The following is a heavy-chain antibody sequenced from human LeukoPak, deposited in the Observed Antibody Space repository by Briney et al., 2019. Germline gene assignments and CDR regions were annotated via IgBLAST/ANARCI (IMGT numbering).Heavy chain of an antibody. J-gene: IGHJ6*03. V-gene: IGHV4-39*07. CDR2: IYYSGSN. CDR3: ARETTPPNGDFWSGYLYYYYYMDV. Sequence: SETLSLTCTVSCGSISSSSYYWGWIRQPPGKGLEWIGSIYYSGSNYYNPSLKSRVTISVDTSKNQFSLKLSSVTAADTAVYYCARETTPPNGDFWSGYLYYYYYMDVWGKGTTVTVSS. CDR1: CGSISSSSYY. D-gene: IGHD3-3*01.